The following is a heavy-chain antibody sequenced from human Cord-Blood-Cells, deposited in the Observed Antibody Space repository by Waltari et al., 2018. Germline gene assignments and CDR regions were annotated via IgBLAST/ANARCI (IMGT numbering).Heavy chain of an antibody. CDR3: ARGLRYYGSGSYYNYYYYYMDV. J-gene: IGHJ6*03. D-gene: IGHD3-10*01. Sequence: QVQLQESGPGLVKPSETLSLTCTVSGGSIRSYYWSWLRQPAGKGLEWIGRIYTSGSTNYNPSLKSRVTMSVDTSKNQFSLKLSSVTAADTAVYYCARGLRYYGSGSYYNYYYYYMDVWGKGTTVTVSS. CDR2: IYTSGST. CDR1: GGSIRSYY. V-gene: IGHV4-4*07.